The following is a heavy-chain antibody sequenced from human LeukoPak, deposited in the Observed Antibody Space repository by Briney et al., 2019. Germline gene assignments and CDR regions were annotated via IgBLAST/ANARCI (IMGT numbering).Heavy chain of an antibody. CDR1: GGTFSSYA. V-gene: IGHV1-69*01. CDR3: ARADSGYDNYYYYYMDV. CDR2: IIPIFGTA. Sequence: SVKVSCKASGGTFSSYAISWVRQAPGQGLEWMGGIIPIFGTANYAQKFQGRVTITAGESTSTAYMELSSLRSEDTAVYYCARADSGYDNYYYYYMDVWGKGTTVTVSS. J-gene: IGHJ6*03. D-gene: IGHD5-12*01.